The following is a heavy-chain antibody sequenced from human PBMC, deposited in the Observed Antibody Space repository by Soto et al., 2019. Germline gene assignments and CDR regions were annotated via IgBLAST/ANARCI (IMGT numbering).Heavy chain of an antibody. CDR3: ASKLGPYYYGLDV. D-gene: IGHD3-16*01. Sequence: PSETLSLTCTVYGDSITNNHWWTWVRQSPGKGPEMIGEIYHTGHANYNPSLNSRVAISVDKSKNQFSLTLNSVTAADTAVYYRASKLGPYYYGLDVWGQGTTVTVS. CDR1: GDSITNNHW. CDR2: IYHTGHA. V-gene: IGHV4-4*02. J-gene: IGHJ6*02.